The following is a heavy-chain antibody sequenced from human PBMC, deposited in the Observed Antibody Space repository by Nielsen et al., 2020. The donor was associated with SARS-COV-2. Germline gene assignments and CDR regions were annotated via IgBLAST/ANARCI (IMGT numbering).Heavy chain of an antibody. V-gene: IGHV3-30-3*01. Sequence: WIRQPPGKGLEWVAVISYDGSNKYYADSVKGRFTISRDNSKNTLYLQMNSLRAEDTAVYYCASLSGSVAAGTRYYYYYMDVWGKGTTVTVSS. J-gene: IGHJ6*03. D-gene: IGHD6-13*01. CDR3: ASLSGSVAAGTRYYYYYMDV. CDR2: ISYDGSNK.